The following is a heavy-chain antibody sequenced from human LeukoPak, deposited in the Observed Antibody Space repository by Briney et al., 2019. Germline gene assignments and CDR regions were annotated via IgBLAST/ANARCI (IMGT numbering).Heavy chain of an antibody. D-gene: IGHD3-10*01. V-gene: IGHV3-30*03. J-gene: IGHJ4*02. CDR2: ISYDGTNK. CDR3: ARVYFSGSGSYGGFHY. CDR1: GFTFSSYS. Sequence: SGGSLRLSCAASGFTFSSYSMNWVRQAPGKGLEWVAVISYDGTNKYYADSVKGRFTFSRDNSKNTLSLQMNSLRPEDTAVYYCARVYFSGSGSYGGFHYWGQGTLVTVSS.